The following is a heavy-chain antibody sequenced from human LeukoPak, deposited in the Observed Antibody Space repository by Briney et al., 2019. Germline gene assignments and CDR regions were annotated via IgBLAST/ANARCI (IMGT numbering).Heavy chain of an antibody. CDR2: INHSGST. CDR3: ARGRRSYGDPLAYFDY. D-gene: IGHD4-17*01. CDR1: GGSFSGYY. J-gene: IGHJ4*02. V-gene: IGHV4-34*01. Sequence: SETLSLTCAVYGGSFSGYYWSWIRQPPGKGLEWIGEINHSGSTNYNPSLKSRVTISVDTSKNQFSLKLSSVTAADTAVYYCARGRRSYGDPLAYFDYWGQGTLVTVSS.